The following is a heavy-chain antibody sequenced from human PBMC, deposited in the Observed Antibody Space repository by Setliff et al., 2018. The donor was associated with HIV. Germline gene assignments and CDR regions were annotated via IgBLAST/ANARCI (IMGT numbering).Heavy chain of an antibody. CDR3: AKAYGGDSLKDGSDI. D-gene: IGHD2-21*02. V-gene: IGHV3-15*01. J-gene: IGHJ4*02. CDR2: IKSRDDGGTA. Sequence: PGGSLRLSCTASGFTFSHAWMSWVRQTPGKGMEWVGLIKSRDDGGTADYAAPVKGRFTISRDDSNDTLYLQMNGLTAEGTAVYYCAKAYGGDSLKDGSDIWGQGIRVTVSS. CDR1: GFTFSHAW.